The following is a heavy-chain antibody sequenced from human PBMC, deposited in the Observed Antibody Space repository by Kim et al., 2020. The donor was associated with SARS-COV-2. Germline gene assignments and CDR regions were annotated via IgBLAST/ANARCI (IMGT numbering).Heavy chain of an antibody. CDR3: ARGYYDSSGYYPPFDY. D-gene: IGHD3-22*01. J-gene: IGHJ4*02. Sequence: KFQGRVTITRDTSASTAYMELSSLRSEDTAVYYCARGYYDSSGYYPPFDYWGQGTLVTVSS. V-gene: IGHV1-3*01.